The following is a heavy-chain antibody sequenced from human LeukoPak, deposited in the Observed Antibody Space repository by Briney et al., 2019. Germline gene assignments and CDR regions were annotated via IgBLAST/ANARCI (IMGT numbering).Heavy chain of an antibody. CDR3: AKGVAVVERSYYFDY. V-gene: IGHV3-23*01. D-gene: IGHD6-19*01. CDR1: GFTFSSYA. Sequence: PGGSLRLSCAASGFTFSSYAMNWVRQAPGKGLEWVSIISYSGGSTYYADSVKGRFTISRDNSKNTLYLQMNSLRAEDTAVYYCAKGVAVVERSYYFDYWGQGTLVTISS. J-gene: IGHJ4*02. CDR2: ISYSGGST.